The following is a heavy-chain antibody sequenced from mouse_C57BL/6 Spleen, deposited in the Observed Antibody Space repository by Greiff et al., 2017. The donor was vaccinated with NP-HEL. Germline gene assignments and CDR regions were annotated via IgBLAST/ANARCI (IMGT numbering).Heavy chain of an antibody. J-gene: IGHJ3*01. CDR2: IHPSDSDT. CDR3: AIGYCGSSSFAY. Sequence: QVQLKQSGAELVKPGASVKVSCKASGYTFTSYWMHWVKQRPGQGLEWIGRIHPSDSDTNYNQKFKGKATLTVDKSSSTAYMQLSSLTSEDSAVYYCAIGYCGSSSFAYWGQGTLVTVSA. V-gene: IGHV1-74*01. CDR1: GYTFTSYW. D-gene: IGHD1-1*01.